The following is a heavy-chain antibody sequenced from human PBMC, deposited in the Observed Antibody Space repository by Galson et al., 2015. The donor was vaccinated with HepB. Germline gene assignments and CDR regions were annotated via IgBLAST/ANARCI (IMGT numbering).Heavy chain of an antibody. CDR2: IKQDGSEK. J-gene: IGHJ4*02. D-gene: IGHD6-25*01. CDR1: GFTFSSYW. Sequence: SLRLSCAASGFTFSSYWMSWVRQAPGKGLEWVANIKQDGSEKYYVDSVKGRFTISRDNAKNSLYLQMNSLRAEDTAVYYCARLHPDSSAGGVIFDYWGQGTLVTVSS. CDR3: ARLHPDSSAGGVIFDY. V-gene: IGHV3-7*01.